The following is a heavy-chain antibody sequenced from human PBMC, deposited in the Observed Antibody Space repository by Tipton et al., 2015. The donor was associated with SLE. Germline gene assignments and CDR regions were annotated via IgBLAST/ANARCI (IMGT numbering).Heavy chain of an antibody. CDR3: ARHGVAVDGTGYLDY. D-gene: IGHD6-19*01. J-gene: IGHJ4*02. Sequence: TLSLTCTLSGDSISSYHWSWIRQPPGRGLEWIGYLHYGGSTAYNPSLKSPVTISVDRTKNQVSLKLCSVTAADTALYYCARHGVAVDGTGYLDYWGQGPLVTVSS. CDR1: GDSISSYH. CDR2: LHYGGST. V-gene: IGHV4-59*08.